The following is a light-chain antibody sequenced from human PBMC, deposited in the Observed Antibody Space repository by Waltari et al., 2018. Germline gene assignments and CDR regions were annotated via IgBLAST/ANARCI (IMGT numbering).Light chain of an antibody. V-gene: IGKV1-5*03. Sequence: DPQMTQSPPTPSESVGERVTITCRASQSIGSWLSWYQQKPGKAPKLLIYKASSLESGVPSRFSGSGSGTEFTLTISGLQPDDFATYYCQQYNSYVTWTFGQGTKVEIK. CDR1: QSIGSW. CDR2: KAS. J-gene: IGKJ1*01. CDR3: QQYNSYVTWT.